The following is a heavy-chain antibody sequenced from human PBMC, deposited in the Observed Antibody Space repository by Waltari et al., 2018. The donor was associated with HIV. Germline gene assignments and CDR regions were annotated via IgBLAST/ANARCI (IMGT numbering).Heavy chain of an antibody. CDR2: IYHSGTT. CDR3: ASGSSGYYYYFDS. V-gene: IGHV4-38-2*02. Sequence: QVQLQESGPGLVKPSETLSLTCTVSGYSISSGHYWGWIRQPPGKGLEWIGSIYHSGTTYYNPSLKSRVTISVDTSKNQFSLKLSSVTAADTAVYYCASGSSGYYYYFDSWGQGSLVTVSS. J-gene: IGHJ4*02. CDR1: GYSISSGHY. D-gene: IGHD3-22*01.